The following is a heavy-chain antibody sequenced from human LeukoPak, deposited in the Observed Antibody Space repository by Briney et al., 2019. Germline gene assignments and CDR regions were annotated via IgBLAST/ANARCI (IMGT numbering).Heavy chain of an antibody. Sequence: ASVKVSCKASNYTFTSYGISWVRQAPGQGLEWMAWINAYNGDTNYAQKFQGRVTLTTDTSTSTAYMELRSLRSDDTAVYYCARGFIVVVPAAIGYWGQGTLVTVSS. CDR3: ARGFIVVVPAAIGY. V-gene: IGHV1-18*01. D-gene: IGHD2-2*02. CDR1: NYTFTSYG. CDR2: INAYNGDT. J-gene: IGHJ4*02.